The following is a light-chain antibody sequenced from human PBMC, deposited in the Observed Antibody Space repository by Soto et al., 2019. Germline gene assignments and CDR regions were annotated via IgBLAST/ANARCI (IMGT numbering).Light chain of an antibody. CDR2: ATS. CDR3: QQLSSWPFT. CDR1: QSIGNY. J-gene: IGKJ3*01. V-gene: IGKV3-11*01. Sequence: EVVLTQSPATLSLSPGEGATLSCRASQSIGNYLAWYQQKPGQTPRLLIYATSNRATGIPARFSCCGSGTDFPLTISSLVPEDFAVYYCQQLSSWPFTFGPGTKVDIK.